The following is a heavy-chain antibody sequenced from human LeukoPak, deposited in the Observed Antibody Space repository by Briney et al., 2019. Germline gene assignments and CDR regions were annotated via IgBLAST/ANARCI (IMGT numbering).Heavy chain of an antibody. CDR3: AREGRSTGTHPFDY. V-gene: IGHV4-30-2*01. CDR2: IYHSGST. D-gene: IGHD1-7*01. CDR1: GGSISSGGYY. J-gene: IGHJ4*02. Sequence: PSETLSLTCTVSGGSISSGGYYWSWIRQPPGKGLEWIGYIYHSGSTYYNPSLKSRVTISVDRSKNQFSLKLSSVTAADTAVYYCAREGRSTGTHPFDYWGQGTLVTVSS.